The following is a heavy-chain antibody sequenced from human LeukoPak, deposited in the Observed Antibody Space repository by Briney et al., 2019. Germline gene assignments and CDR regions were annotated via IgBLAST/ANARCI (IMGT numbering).Heavy chain of an antibody. J-gene: IGHJ3*02. CDR3: AKDITSVVPAAIDDAFDI. D-gene: IGHD2-2*01. CDR2: ISWNGGSI. V-gene: IGHV3-9*02. Sequence: GGSLRLSCAASGFTSDDYAMHWVRQAPGKGLEWVSGISWNGGSIGYADSVKGRFTISRDNAKNSLYLQMNSLRAEDTALYYCAKDITSVVPAAIDDAFDIWGQGTMVTVSS. CDR1: GFTSDDYA.